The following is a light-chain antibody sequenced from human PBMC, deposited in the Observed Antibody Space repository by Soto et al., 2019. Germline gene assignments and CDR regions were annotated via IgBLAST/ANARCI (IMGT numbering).Light chain of an antibody. J-gene: IGKJ1*01. CDR2: GAS. Sequence: IGLTQSPGTLSLSPGDRATLSCRASQRVSASYLAWYQQKPGQAPRLLIFGASERATGIQDRFSGSGSGTDFNLTIDRLEPEDFAMYYCQQYSDSHPTFGQRTKV. CDR3: QQYSDSHPT. V-gene: IGKV3-20*01. CDR1: QRVSASY.